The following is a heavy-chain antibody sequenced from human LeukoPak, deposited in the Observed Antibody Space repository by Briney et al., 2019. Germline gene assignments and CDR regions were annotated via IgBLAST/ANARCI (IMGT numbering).Heavy chain of an antibody. J-gene: IGHJ4*02. CDR3: ARAGSSGWYELDY. CDR1: GYTLTGYY. D-gene: IGHD6-19*01. V-gene: IGHV1-2*02. CDR2: INPNSGGT. Sequence: ASAKVSCKASGYTLTGYYMHWVRQAPGQGLEWMGWINPNSGGTNYAQKFRGRVTMTRDTSISTAYMELSRLRSDDTAVYYCARAGSSGWYELDYWGQGTLVTVSS.